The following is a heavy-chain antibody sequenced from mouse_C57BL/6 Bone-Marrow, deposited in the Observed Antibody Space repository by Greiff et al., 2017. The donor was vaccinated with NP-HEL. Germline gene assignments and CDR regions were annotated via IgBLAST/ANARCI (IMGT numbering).Heavy chain of an antibody. V-gene: IGHV1-50*01. D-gene: IGHD2-3*01. CDR3: ASYDGPFAY. CDR1: GYTFTSYW. J-gene: IGHJ3*01. CDR2: IDPSDSYT. Sequence: QVQLQHPGAELVKPGASVKLSCKASGYTFTSYWMQWVKQRPGQGLEWIGEIDPSDSYTNYNQKFKGKATLTVDTSSSTAYMQLSSLTSEDSAVYYCASYDGPFAYWGQGTLVTVSA.